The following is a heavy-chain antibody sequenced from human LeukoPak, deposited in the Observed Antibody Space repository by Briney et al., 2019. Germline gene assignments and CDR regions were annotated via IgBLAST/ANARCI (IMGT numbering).Heavy chain of an antibody. Sequence: ASVKVSCKASGSTFTNYYMHWVRQAPGQGLEWMGWINPNNDGTNYAAQKFQGRVTMTRDTSISTAYMELSSLTSDDTAVYYCARVFFYGGNSVPFDYWGQGTLVTVSS. D-gene: IGHD4-23*01. CDR3: ARVFFYGGNSVPFDY. CDR2: INPNNDGT. CDR1: GSTFTNYY. V-gene: IGHV1-2*02. J-gene: IGHJ4*02.